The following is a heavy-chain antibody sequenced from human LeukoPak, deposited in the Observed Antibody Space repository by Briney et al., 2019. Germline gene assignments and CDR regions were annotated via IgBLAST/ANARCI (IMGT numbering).Heavy chain of an antibody. V-gene: IGHV3-7*01. J-gene: IGHJ4*02. CDR1: GLTFSSHY. CDR2: IKNDGSEK. Sequence: GGSLRLSCAASGLTFSSHYFCWLRQAPGKGLEWVATIKNDGSEKIYVDSVKGRFTISRDNAENSLYLQMNDLRVEDTAVYYCAKDLTWLQLDYWGQGALVTVSS. D-gene: IGHD5-24*01. CDR3: AKDLTWLQLDY.